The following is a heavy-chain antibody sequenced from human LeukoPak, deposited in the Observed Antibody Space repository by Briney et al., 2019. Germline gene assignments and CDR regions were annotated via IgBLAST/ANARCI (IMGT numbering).Heavy chain of an antibody. V-gene: IGHV3-23*01. D-gene: IGHD3-22*01. CDR2: ISGNGGRT. J-gene: IGHJ4*02. CDR1: GFTFSILD. CDR3: ARGPYDRSGYRFDY. Sequence: GGSLRLSCAASGFTFSILDMSWVRQAPGKGLEWVSAISGNGGRTYYADSVKGRFTISRDNSKNTLYLQMNSLRAEDTAVYYCARGPYDRSGYRFDYWGQGTLVTVSS.